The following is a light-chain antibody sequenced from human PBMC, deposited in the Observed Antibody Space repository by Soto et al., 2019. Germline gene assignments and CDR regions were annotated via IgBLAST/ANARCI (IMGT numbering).Light chain of an antibody. CDR3: QQYGNSPIT. CDR1: ERIYSAY. CDR2: GTS. V-gene: IGKV3-20*01. J-gene: IGKJ5*01. Sequence: EVVLTQSPGTLSLSRGEXXTLSCRASERIYSAYLGWYQQKPGQAPRXXIYGTSSRATGIPDRFSGSGSGTDFTLTISRLEPEDFAVYYCQQYGNSPITFGQGTRLEIK.